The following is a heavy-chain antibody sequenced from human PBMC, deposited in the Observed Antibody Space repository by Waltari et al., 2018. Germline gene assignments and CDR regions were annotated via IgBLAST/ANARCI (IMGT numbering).Heavy chain of an antibody. CDR3: ARLGDCDVLTAYYTLDYYYMDV. V-gene: IGHV4-39*01. CDR1: GGSMNSSRYY. D-gene: IGHD3-9*01. CDR2: IHYGGST. Sequence: QMQLQESGPGLVKPSETLSLTCTVSGGSMNSSRYYWGWIRQPPGKGLQWIGSIHYGGSTYYSPSLRSRVTIRVDTSKNQFSLSLRSVTAADTAVYYCARLGDCDVLTAYYTLDYYYMDVWGKGTTVTVSS. J-gene: IGHJ6*03.